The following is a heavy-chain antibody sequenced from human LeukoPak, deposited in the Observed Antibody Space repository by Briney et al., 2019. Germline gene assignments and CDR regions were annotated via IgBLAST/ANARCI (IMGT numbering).Heavy chain of an antibody. CDR1: GGSISSYY. D-gene: IGHD6-13*01. CDR3: ARTYSSSWYSVDY. V-gene: IGHV4-59*01. J-gene: IGHJ4*02. Sequence: SSETLSLTCTVSGGSISSYYWSWIRQPPGKGLEWIGYIYYSGSTNYNPSLKSRVTISVDTSKNQFSLKLSSVPAADTAVYYCARTYSSSWYSVDYWGQGTLVTVSS. CDR2: IYYSGST.